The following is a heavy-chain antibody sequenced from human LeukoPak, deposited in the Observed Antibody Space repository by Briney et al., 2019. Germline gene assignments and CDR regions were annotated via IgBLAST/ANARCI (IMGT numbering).Heavy chain of an antibody. D-gene: IGHD6-13*01. CDR1: GYTFTGYY. V-gene: IGHV1-2*02. J-gene: IGHJ4*02. Sequence: ASVKVPCKASGYTFTGYYMHWVRQAPGQGLEWMGWINPNSGGTNYAQKFQGRVTMTRDTSISTAYMELSRLRSDDTAVYYCARDSRSSWYMDYWGQGTLVTVSS. CDR3: ARDSRSSWYMDY. CDR2: INPNSGGT.